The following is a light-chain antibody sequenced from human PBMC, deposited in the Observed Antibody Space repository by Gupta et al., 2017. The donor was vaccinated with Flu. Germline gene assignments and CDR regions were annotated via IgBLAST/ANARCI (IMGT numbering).Light chain of an antibody. J-gene: IGKJ4*01. CDR1: QSISSY. V-gene: IGKV1-39*01. CDR2: AAS. CDR3: QQRYSTPRV. Sequence: DIQMTQSPSSLSASVGDRVTITCRASQSISSYLNWYQQKPGKAPKLLIYAASRVKSGVPSRFSGSGSGTDFTLTISRRQPEDFATYYCQQRYSTPRVFGGGTKVEIK.